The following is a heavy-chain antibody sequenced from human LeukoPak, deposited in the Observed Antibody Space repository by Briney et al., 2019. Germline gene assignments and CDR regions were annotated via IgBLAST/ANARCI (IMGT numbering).Heavy chain of an antibody. Sequence: QSGGSLRRSCAASGFTFSSFAMSWVRQAPEKGLEGVSVISDSGTSAYYADSVKGRFTISRDNSKNTLYLQMNSLRAEDTAIYYCAKGKDGYYYHGMDVWGQGTTVTVSS. V-gene: IGHV3-23*01. D-gene: IGHD2-15*01. CDR2: ISDSGTSA. CDR1: GFTFSSFA. J-gene: IGHJ6*02. CDR3: AKGKDGYYYHGMDV.